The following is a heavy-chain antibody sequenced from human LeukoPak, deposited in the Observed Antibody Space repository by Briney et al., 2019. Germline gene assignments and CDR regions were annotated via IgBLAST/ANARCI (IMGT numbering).Heavy chain of an antibody. CDR2: IYYSGST. Sequence: SETLSLTCTVSGGSISSSSYYWGWIRQPPGKGLEWIGSIYYSGSTYYNPSLKSRVTISVDTSKNQLSLKLSSVTAADTAVYYCARGPRGGVRYYYFDYWGQGTLVTVSS. CDR3: ARGPRGGVRYYYFDY. V-gene: IGHV4-39*07. D-gene: IGHD3-16*01. CDR1: GGSISSSSYY. J-gene: IGHJ4*02.